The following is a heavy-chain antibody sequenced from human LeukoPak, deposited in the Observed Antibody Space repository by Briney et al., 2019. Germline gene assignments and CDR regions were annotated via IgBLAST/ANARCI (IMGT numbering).Heavy chain of an antibody. V-gene: IGHV3-48*01. CDR3: ARIPRGGRNIWSGYYYYFDY. J-gene: IGHJ4*02. CDR2: ISSSSSTI. CDR1: GFTFSSYG. Sequence: PGRSLRLSCAASGFTFSSYGMHWVRQAPGKGLEWVSYISSSSSTIYYADSVKGRFTISRDNAKNSLYLQMNSLRAEDTAVYYCARIPRGGRNIWSGYYYYFDYWGQGTLVTVSS. D-gene: IGHD3-3*01.